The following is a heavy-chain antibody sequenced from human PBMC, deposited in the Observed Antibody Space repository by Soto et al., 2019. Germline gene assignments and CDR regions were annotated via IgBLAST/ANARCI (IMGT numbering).Heavy chain of an antibody. J-gene: IGHJ4*02. V-gene: IGHV4-30-4*01. Sequence: SETLSLTCTVSGGSISSGDYYWSWIRKPPGKGLEWIGYIYYSGSTYYNPSHKSRVTISVDTSKNQFSLKLSSVTAADTAVYYCARSGRQKYLPEPRQIDYWGQGTLVTVSS. CDR3: ARSGRQKYLPEPRQIDY. D-gene: IGHD2-2*01. CDR1: GGSISSGDYY. CDR2: IYYSGST.